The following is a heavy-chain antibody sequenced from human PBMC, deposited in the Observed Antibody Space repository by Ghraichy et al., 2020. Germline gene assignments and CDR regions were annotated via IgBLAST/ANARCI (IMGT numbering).Heavy chain of an antibody. CDR2: INHRGST. CDR1: GGSFSDYY. CDR3: ASTSYDILTGYQPLDT. D-gene: IGHD3-9*01. Sequence: GSLSLTCAVYGGSFSDYYWTWIRQPRGKGLQWIGEINHRGSTNYNPSLKSRVTISLDTSRNQFSLKLNSVTAADTAVYYCASTSYDILTGYQPLDTWGQGTLVTVSS. V-gene: IGHV4-34*01. J-gene: IGHJ5*02.